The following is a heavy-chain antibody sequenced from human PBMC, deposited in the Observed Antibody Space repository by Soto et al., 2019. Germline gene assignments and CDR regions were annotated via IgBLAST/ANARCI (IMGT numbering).Heavy chain of an antibody. J-gene: IGHJ4*02. Sequence: ESGGGVVQPGRSLRLSCAASGFTFSSYAMHWVRQAPGKGLEWVAVISYDGSNKYYADSVKGRFTISRDNSKNTLYLQMNSLRAEDTAVYYCARDRVEYFDYWGQGTLVTVSS. CDR2: ISYDGSNK. V-gene: IGHV3-30-3*01. CDR3: ARDRVEYFDY. D-gene: IGHD1-1*01. CDR1: GFTFSSYA.